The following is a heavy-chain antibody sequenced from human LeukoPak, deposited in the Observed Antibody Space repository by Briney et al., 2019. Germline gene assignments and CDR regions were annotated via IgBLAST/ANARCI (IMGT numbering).Heavy chain of an antibody. Sequence: KPGGSLRLSCGASGFTFSDYYMSWIRQAPGKGLEWVSYISSSGSTIYYADSVKGRFTISRDNAKNSLYLQMNSLRAEDTAVYYCARDRCSSTSCYIGYVYYYGMDVWGQGTTVTVSS. J-gene: IGHJ6*02. D-gene: IGHD2-2*02. CDR3: ARDRCSSTSCYIGYVYYYGMDV. CDR1: GFTFSDYY. V-gene: IGHV3-11*01. CDR2: ISSSGSTI.